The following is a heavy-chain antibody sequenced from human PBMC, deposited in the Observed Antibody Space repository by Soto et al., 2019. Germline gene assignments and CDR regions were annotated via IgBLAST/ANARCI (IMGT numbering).Heavy chain of an antibody. V-gene: IGHV3-72*01. CDR1: GFTSSDHY. Sequence: EVQLVESGGGLVQPGGSLRLSCAASGFTSSDHYMDWVRQAPGKGLEWVGRIRNKANSYTTEYAASVKGRFTISGDESKNSLYLQMNSLKTEDTAVYYCTRERAPGIPRGLGVWGHGITVTVSS. CDR2: IRNKANSYTT. D-gene: IGHD2-21*02. J-gene: IGHJ6*02. CDR3: TRERAPGIPRGLGV.